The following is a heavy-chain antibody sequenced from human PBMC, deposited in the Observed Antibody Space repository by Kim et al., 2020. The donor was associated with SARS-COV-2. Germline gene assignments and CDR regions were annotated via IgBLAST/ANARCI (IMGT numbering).Heavy chain of an antibody. CDR2: IIPILGIA. CDR1: GGTFSSYV. V-gene: IGHV1-69*04. Sequence: SVKVSCKASGGTFSSYVISWVRQAPGQGLEWMGRIIPILGIANYAQKFQGRVTITADKSTSTAYMELSSLRSEDTAVYYCARGKVGANYYYYYGMDVWGQGTTVTVSS. J-gene: IGHJ6*02. D-gene: IGHD1-26*01. CDR3: ARGKVGANYYYYYGMDV.